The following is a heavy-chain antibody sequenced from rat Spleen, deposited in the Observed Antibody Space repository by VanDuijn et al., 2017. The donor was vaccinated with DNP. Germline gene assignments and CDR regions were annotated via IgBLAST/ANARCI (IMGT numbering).Heavy chain of an antibody. J-gene: IGHJ2*01. V-gene: IGHV5S10*01. Sequence: EVQLVESGGGLVQPGRSLKLSCAASGFTFSDYSMAWVRQAPKKGLEWVATIVYDGSGSYYGDSVMGRFIISRDNAKSTLYLQMDSLRSEDTATYYCTTHGSITSVSTGAMNVWGQGVMVTISP. CDR1: GFTFSDYS. D-gene: IGHD1-10*01. CDR2: IVYDGSGS. CDR3: TTHGSITSVSTGAMNV.